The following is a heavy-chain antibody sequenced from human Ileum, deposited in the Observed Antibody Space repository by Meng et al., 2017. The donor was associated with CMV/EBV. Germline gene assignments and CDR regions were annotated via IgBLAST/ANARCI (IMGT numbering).Heavy chain of an antibody. J-gene: IGHJ4*02. CDR1: GFTFSSYW. Sequence: GGSLRLSCAVSGFTFSSYWMTWVRQAPGRGLEWVANINHDGTIEQYADSVKGRFTVSRDNAKNSLYLQMNSLRAEDTAVYYCARPPGRRLDFWGRGTLVTV. CDR3: ARPPGRRLDF. D-gene: IGHD2-15*01. V-gene: IGHV3-7*01. CDR2: INHDGTIE.